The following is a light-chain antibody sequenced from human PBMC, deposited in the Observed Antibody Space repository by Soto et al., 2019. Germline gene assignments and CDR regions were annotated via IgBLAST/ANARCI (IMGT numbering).Light chain of an antibody. J-gene: IGKJ4*01. CDR1: QNINSK. Sequence: EIVMPQSPATLSVSPGERATLSCRANQNINSKLAWYQQKPGQAPRLLIYGASTRATGIPARFSGSGSGTEFTLTISSLQSEDFAVDHCQQYNNWPPLTFGGGTKVEIK. CDR2: GAS. V-gene: IGKV3-15*01. CDR3: QQYNNWPPLT.